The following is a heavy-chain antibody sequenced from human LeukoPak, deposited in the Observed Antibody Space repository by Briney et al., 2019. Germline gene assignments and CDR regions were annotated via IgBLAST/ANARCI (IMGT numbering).Heavy chain of an antibody. D-gene: IGHD4-17*01. CDR1: GYTFTGYY. CDR2: INPNSGGT. J-gene: IGHJ5*02. V-gene: IGHV1-2*02. CDR3: ARKMTTVTTWFDP. Sequence: ASVKVSCKASGYTFTGYYMHWVRQAPGQGLEWMGWINPNSGGTNYAQKFQGRVTMTRDTSISTAYMELSRLRSDDTAVYYCARKMTTVTTWFDPWGQGTLVTVSS.